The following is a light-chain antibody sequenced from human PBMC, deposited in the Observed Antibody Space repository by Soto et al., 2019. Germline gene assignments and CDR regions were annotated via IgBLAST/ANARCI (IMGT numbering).Light chain of an antibody. Sequence: EIVLTQSPGTLSLSPGERATLSCRASQSVSTSYLAWYQQKPGQAPRLLIYGASSRATGIPDRFNGSGSGADFFLTISRLEPEDFAVYYCQQFVSVPLTFGGGTKVEIK. J-gene: IGKJ4*01. CDR1: QSVSTSY. CDR3: QQFVSVPLT. V-gene: IGKV3-20*01. CDR2: GAS.